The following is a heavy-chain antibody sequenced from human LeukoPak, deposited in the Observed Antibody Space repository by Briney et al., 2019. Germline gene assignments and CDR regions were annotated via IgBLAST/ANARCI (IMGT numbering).Heavy chain of an antibody. Sequence: GGSLRLSCAASGFTFSSYAMSWVRQAPGKGLEWVSAISGSGGSTYYADSVKGRFAISRDNSKNTLYLQMNSLRAEDTAVYYRAKESIPEVDTAMAPDYWGQGTLVTVSS. CDR1: GFTFSSYA. J-gene: IGHJ4*02. D-gene: IGHD5-18*01. CDR3: AKESIPEVDTAMAPDY. V-gene: IGHV3-23*01. CDR2: ISGSGGST.